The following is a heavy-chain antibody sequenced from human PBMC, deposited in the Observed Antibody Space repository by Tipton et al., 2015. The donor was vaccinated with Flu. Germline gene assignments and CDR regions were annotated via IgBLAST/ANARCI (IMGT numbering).Heavy chain of an antibody. D-gene: IGHD3-10*01. J-gene: IGHJ6*02. CDR2: IYYSGGT. CDR1: GGSISSGGEY. V-gene: IGHV4-31*03. CDR3: ARDQGFGGGLTYDYYAMDV. Sequence: TLSLTCSVSGGSISSGGEYWTWIRQHPGKGLEWIASIYYSGGTYYNPSLESRVAMSVDTSKNQFSLKVFSVTAADPAVYYCARDQGFGGGLTYDYYAMDVWSQGTTVTVSS.